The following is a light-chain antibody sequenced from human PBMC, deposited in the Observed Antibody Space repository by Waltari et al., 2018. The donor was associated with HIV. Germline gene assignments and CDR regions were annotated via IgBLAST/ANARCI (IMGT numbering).Light chain of an antibody. J-gene: IGLJ3*02. CDR2: EVS. Sequence: QSALTQPASVSGSPGKSITISCTGTSSDVGSYNLVSWYQQHPGKSPNLMIYEVSKRPSGVSKRFSGSKSGNTASLTISGLQAEDEADYYCCSYAGSSTFRVFGGGTKLTVL. CDR3: CSYAGSSTFRV. V-gene: IGLV2-23*02. CDR1: SSDVGSYNL.